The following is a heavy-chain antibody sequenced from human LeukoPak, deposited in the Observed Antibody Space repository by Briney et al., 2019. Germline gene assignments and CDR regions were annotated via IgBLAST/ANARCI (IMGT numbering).Heavy chain of an antibody. CDR3: ARDLWGTTVTTDYFDS. V-gene: IGHV3-21*01. CDR1: GFTLSSYR. J-gene: IGHJ4*02. CDR2: ISSSSSYI. Sequence: PGGSLRLSCAASGFTLSSYRMNWVRQVPGKGVEWVSSISSSSSYIYYADSVKGRFTISRDNAKNSLYLQMISLRAEDMAVYYCARDLWGTTVTTDYFDSWGQGTLVTVSS. D-gene: IGHD4-17*01.